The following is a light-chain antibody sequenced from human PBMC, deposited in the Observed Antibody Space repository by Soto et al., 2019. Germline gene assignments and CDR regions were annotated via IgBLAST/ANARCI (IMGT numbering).Light chain of an antibody. CDR2: GAS. CDR1: QSVSSN. Sequence: EIVIMQSPATLSVSPGERATLSCRASQSVSSNLAWYQQNPGQAPRLLIYGASTSATGIPARFSGSGSGTEFTLTISSLQSEDFAVYYCQQYNNWPPMYTFGQGTKLEIK. V-gene: IGKV3-15*01. CDR3: QQYNNWPPMYT. J-gene: IGKJ2*01.